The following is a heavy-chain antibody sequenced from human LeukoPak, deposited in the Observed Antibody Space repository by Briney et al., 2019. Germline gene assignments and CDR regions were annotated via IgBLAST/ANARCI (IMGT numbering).Heavy chain of an antibody. V-gene: IGHV4-59*01. CDR1: GGSISIYY. J-gene: IGHJ6*02. Sequence: SETLSLTCTVSGGSISIYYWSWIRQPPGKGLEWLGYVYNSGSTDYNPSLKSRVTISADTSKNQFSLKLSSVTAADTAVYYCGRETLGYCSGTTCSLGMDVWGQGTTVTVSS. CDR3: GRETLGYCSGTTCSLGMDV. D-gene: IGHD2-2*01. CDR2: VYNSGST.